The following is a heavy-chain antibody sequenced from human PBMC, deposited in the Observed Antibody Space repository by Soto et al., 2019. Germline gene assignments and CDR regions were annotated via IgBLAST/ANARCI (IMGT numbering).Heavy chain of an antibody. J-gene: IGHJ5*01. D-gene: IGHD6-13*01. Sequence: EVQLVESGGGLVQPGGTLRLPWADARITLKRYEIHWVRQLTGKRPEWVSSIAAAGDTFYYGSVKGRFTISREDAKNSLFLQMDSLRAEDTAVYYCVRTRGNRIAAAGAYWIDSWGQGTLVTVSS. V-gene: IGHV3-13*04. CDR1: RITLKRYE. CDR2: IAAAGDT. CDR3: VRTRGNRIAAAGAYWIDS.